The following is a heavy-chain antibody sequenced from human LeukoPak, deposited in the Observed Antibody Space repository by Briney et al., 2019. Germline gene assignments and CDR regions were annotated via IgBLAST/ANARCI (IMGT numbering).Heavy chain of an antibody. CDR2: ISNDGSRS. V-gene: IGHV3-64D*09. Sequence: GGSLRLSCSASGVTFSAYAMYWGRQAPGKGLEYVSGISNDGSRSFYADSVKGRFTISRDNSKNTLYLQMSSLRAEDTAVYYCARVTLGYVWGSYRPPDYWGQGTLVTVSS. J-gene: IGHJ4*02. CDR1: GVTFSAYA. CDR3: ARVTLGYVWGSYRPPDY. D-gene: IGHD3-16*02.